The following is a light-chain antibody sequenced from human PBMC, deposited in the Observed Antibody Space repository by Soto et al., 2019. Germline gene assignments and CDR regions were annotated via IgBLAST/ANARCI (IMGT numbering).Light chain of an antibody. CDR2: GAS. Sequence: EIVLTQSPGTLSLSPGERATLSCRASQSVSSTYLAWYQQKPGQAPRLLIYGASSRATGIPDRFSGGGSGTDFTLTISRVEPEDSAVYYCQQCGSSPWTFGQGTKVEIK. CDR3: QQCGSSPWT. V-gene: IGKV3-20*01. J-gene: IGKJ1*01. CDR1: QSVSSTY.